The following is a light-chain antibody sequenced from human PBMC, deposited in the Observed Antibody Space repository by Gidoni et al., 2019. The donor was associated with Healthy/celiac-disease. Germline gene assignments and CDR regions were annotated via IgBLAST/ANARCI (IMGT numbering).Light chain of an antibody. V-gene: IGKV1-9*01. CDR2: AAS. CDR3: QQLNSYPYT. J-gene: IGKJ2*01. CDR1: QGISSY. Sequence: DIQLTQSPSFLSASVGDRVTITCRASQGISSYLDWCQQKPGKAPKLLIYAASTLQSGVPSRFSGSGSGTECTLTISSLQPEDFATYYCQQLNSYPYTFXXXTKLEIK.